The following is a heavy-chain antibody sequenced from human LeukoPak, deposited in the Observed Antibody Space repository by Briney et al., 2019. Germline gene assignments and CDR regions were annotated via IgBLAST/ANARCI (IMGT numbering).Heavy chain of an antibody. CDR2: IYYSGST. V-gene: IGHV4-61*01. D-gene: IGHD3-3*01. CDR1: GGSVSSGTYY. Sequence: SETLSLTCTVSGGSVSSGTYYWSWIRQPPGKGLEWIGYIYYSGSTNYNPSLKSRVTISVDTSKNQFSLKLSSVTAADTAVYYCARGPSTYYDFWSGYYTFDYWGQGTLVTVSS. CDR3: ARGPSTYYDFWSGYYTFDY. J-gene: IGHJ4*02.